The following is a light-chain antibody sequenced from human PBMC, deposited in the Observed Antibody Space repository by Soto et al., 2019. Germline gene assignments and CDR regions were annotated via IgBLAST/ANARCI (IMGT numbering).Light chain of an antibody. CDR3: QTWGTSWV. CDR1: SGHTNYA. J-gene: IGLJ3*02. CDR2: VNSDGSH. Sequence: QSVLTQSPSASASLGASVKLTCTLSSGHTNYAIAWHQQQPQKGPRYLMKVNSDGSHIKGDGIPDRFSGSSSGAEFYLTISSLQSEDEADYFCQTWGTSWVFGGGTKLTVL. V-gene: IGLV4-69*01.